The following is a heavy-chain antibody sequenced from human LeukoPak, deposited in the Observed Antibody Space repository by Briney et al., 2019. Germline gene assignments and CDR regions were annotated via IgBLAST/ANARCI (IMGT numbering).Heavy chain of an antibody. D-gene: IGHD6-19*01. CDR1: GGSISSYY. Sequence: SETLSLTCTVSGGSISSYYWSWIRQPAGKGLEWIGRIYTSGSTNYNPSLKSRVTMSVDTSRNQFSLKLSSVTAADTAVYYCARDGVWGIAVAGILDHWGQGTLVTVSS. CDR3: ARDGVWGIAVAGILDH. CDR2: IYTSGST. J-gene: IGHJ4*02. V-gene: IGHV4-4*07.